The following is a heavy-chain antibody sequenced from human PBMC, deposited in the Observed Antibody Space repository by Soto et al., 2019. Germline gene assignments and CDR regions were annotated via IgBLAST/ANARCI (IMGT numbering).Heavy chain of an antibody. CDR1: GFTFSSYA. Sequence: QVQLVESGGGVVQPGRSLRLSCAASGFTFSSYAMHWVRQAPGKGLEWVAVISYDGSNKYYADSVKGRFTISRDNSKNTLYLQMNSLRAEDTAVYYCARDPREVGYGPFDYWGQGTLVNVSS. J-gene: IGHJ4*02. V-gene: IGHV3-30-3*01. CDR3: ARDPREVGYGPFDY. CDR2: ISYDGSNK. D-gene: IGHD5-18*01.